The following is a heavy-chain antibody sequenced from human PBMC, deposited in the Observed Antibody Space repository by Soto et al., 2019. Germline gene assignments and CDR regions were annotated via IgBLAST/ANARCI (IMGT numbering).Heavy chain of an antibody. CDR1: GFTFSSYA. CDR2: ISGSGGST. J-gene: IGHJ3*02. CDR3: AKDRAYGDYEDAFDI. V-gene: IGHV3-23*01. D-gene: IGHD4-17*01. Sequence: EVQLLESGGGLVQPGGSLRLSCAASGFTFSSYAMSWVRQSPGMGLEWVSAISGSGGSTYYADAVKGRFTISRDNSKNTLYLQMNSLRAEDTAVYYCAKDRAYGDYEDAFDIWGQGTMVTVSS.